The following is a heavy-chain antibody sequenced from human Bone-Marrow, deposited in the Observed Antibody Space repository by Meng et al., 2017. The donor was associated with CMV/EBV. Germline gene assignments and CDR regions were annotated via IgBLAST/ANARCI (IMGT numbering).Heavy chain of an antibody. Sequence: SGFTFSSYAMSWVRQAPGKGLEWVSAISGSGGSTYYADSVKGRFTISRDNSKNTLYLQMNSLRAEDTAVYYCAKDGLTMVRGAVSFQHWGQGTLVTVSS. D-gene: IGHD3-10*01. V-gene: IGHV3-23*01. CDR1: GFTFSSYA. CDR2: ISGSGGST. CDR3: AKDGLTMVRGAVSFQH. J-gene: IGHJ1*01.